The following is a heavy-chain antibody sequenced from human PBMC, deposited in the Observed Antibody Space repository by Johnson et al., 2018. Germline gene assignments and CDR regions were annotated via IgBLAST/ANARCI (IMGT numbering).Heavy chain of an antibody. D-gene: IGHD5-12*01. CDR1: GYSFTSYW. Sequence: VQLVQSGAEVKKXGESXKIXCKGSGYSFTSYWIGWVRQMPGKGLEWMGIIYPGDSDTRYSPSFQGQVTLSADKSISTAYLQWSSLKASDTAMYYCARNVLGSGYPDALDIWGQGTMVTVSS. V-gene: IGHV5-51*03. J-gene: IGHJ3*02. CDR3: ARNVLGSGYPDALDI. CDR2: IYPGDSDT.